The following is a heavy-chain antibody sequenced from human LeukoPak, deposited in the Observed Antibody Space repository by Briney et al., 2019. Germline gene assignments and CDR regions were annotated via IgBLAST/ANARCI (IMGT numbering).Heavy chain of an antibody. CDR3: AKLGPRYCSSTSCYDY. V-gene: IGHV3-23*01. CDR1: GFTFSSYA. CDR2: ISGSGGST. D-gene: IGHD2-2*01. J-gene: IGHJ4*02. Sequence: PGGSLRLSCAASGFTFSSYAMSWVRQAPGKGLEWVSAISGSGGSTYYADSVKGRFTIPRDNSKNTLYLQMNSLRAEDTAVYYCAKLGPRYCSSTSCYDYWGQGTLVTVSS.